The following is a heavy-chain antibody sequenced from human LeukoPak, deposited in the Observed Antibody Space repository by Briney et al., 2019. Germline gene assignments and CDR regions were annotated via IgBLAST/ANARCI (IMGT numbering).Heavy chain of an antibody. V-gene: IGHV3-23*01. CDR3: AKVKLWFGELLPRDY. D-gene: IGHD3-10*01. CDR2: IRRSGSTT. CDR1: GLTFSSYA. Sequence: GGSLRLSCAASGLTFSSYAMRWVRQAPGKGLEWVSAIRRSGSTTYYADSVKGRFTISRDNSKNTLYLQMNSLRAEDTAVYYCAKVKLWFGELLPRDYWGQGTLVTVSS. J-gene: IGHJ4*02.